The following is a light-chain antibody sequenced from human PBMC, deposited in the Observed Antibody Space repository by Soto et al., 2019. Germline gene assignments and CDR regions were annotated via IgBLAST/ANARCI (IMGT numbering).Light chain of an antibody. J-gene: IGKJ4*01. CDR3: PQYNVWPPLT. Sequence: EIVMTQSPATLSVSPGERATLSCRASQSVNSNLAWYRQKPGQAPRLLISDASTRATGVPARFSGSGSGTEFTLTISSLQSEDSGIYYCPQYNVWPPLTFGGGTKVEIK. CDR2: DAS. V-gene: IGKV3-15*01. CDR1: QSVNSN.